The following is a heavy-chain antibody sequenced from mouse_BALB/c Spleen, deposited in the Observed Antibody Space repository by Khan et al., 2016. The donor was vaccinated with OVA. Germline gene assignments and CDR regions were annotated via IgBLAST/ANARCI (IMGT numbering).Heavy chain of an antibody. CDR1: GFSLITYG. Sequence: VQLKESGPGLVAPSQSLSITCTVSGFSLITYGVHWVRQSPGKGLEWLGVIWAGGSTNYNSALMSRLSISKDNSKSQVFLKMNSLQTDDTAMYYGARETAYYGDYEAMDYWGQGTSVTVSS. CDR2: IWAGGST. D-gene: IGHD2-13*01. CDR3: ARETAYYGDYEAMDY. J-gene: IGHJ4*01. V-gene: IGHV2-9*02.